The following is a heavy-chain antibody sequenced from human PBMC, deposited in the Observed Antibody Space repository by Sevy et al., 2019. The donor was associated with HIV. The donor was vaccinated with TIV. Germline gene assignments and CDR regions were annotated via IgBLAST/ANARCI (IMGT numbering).Heavy chain of an antibody. CDR3: ARDLAHGSEDYGDYYFDY. J-gene: IGHJ4*02. CDR2: IKYDGSET. V-gene: IGHV3-7*01. CDR1: GFTFSTYW. Sequence: GGSLRLSCAASGFTFSTYWMTWVRQAPGTGLEWVANIKYDGSETYYVDSVKGRFTISRDNAKNSLYLQMNSLRAEDTAVYYCARDLAHGSEDYGDYYFDYWGQGTLVTVSS. D-gene: IGHD4-17*01.